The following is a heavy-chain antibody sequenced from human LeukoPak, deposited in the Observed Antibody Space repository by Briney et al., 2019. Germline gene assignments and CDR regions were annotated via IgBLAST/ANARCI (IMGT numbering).Heavy chain of an antibody. CDR3: ARTISRGYFDY. J-gene: IGHJ4*02. V-gene: IGHV3-11*04. D-gene: IGHD3-3*01. CDR1: GFTFSNFA. CDR2: ISSSGTAT. Sequence: GGSLRLSCVASGFTFSNFAMSWIRQAPGKGLEWISYISSSGTATSHADSVKGRFTISRDNAKNSLYLQMNSLRAEDTAVYYCARTISRGYFDYWGQGTLVTVSS.